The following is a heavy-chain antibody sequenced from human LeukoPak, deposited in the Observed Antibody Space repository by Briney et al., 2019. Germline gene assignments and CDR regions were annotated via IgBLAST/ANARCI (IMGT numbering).Heavy chain of an antibody. V-gene: IGHV3-7*01. J-gene: IGHJ4*02. CDR3: PRILGGDEGADY. Sequence: GGSLRLSCAASEFAFSDYWMTWVRQAPGKGQERVANVNQDGNNKNYVESVKGRFTISRDNAKNSLYLQMNSLRAEDTAVYYCPRILGGDEGADYWGQGTLVTVSS. CDR2: VNQDGNNK. CDR1: EFAFSDYW. D-gene: IGHD1-26*01.